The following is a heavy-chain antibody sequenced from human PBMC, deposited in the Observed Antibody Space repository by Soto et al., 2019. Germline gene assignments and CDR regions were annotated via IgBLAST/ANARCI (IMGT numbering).Heavy chain of an antibody. CDR3: ASYGDYYYYYMDV. CDR1: GGSFSGYY. Sequence: SETLSLTCAVYGGSFSGYYWSWIRQPPGKGLEWIGEINHSGSTNCNPSLKSRVTISVDTSKNQFSLKLSSVTAADTAVYYCASYGDYYYYYMDVWGKGTTVTVS. J-gene: IGHJ6*03. CDR2: INHSGST. D-gene: IGHD4-17*01. V-gene: IGHV4-34*01.